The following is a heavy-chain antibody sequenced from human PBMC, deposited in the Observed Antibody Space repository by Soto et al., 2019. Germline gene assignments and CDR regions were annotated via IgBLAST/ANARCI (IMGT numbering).Heavy chain of an antibody. CDR2: VHYSGST. CDR3: ARGYYDSNGQSNTFDI. D-gene: IGHD3-22*01. V-gene: IGHV4-59*08. J-gene: IGHJ3*02. Sequence: PSETLSLTCTVSGASISSSYWSWIRQTSGKGLEWIGYVHYSGSTKYNPSLKSRVTISVDTSKNQFSLKLRFVTAADTAVYYCARGYYDSNGQSNTFDIWGQGTMVTVSS. CDR1: GASISSSY.